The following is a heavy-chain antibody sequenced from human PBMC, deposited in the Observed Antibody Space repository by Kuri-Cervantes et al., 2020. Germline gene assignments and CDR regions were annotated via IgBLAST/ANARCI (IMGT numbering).Heavy chain of an antibody. CDR2: INHSGST. J-gene: IGHJ4*02. CDR3: ARGSSGYIVY. V-gene: IGHV4-34*01. CDR1: GGSFSGYY. Sequence: SETLSLTCAVYGGSFSGYYWSWIRQPPGKGLEWIGEINHSGSTYHTPSLKGRVTIAGDASKNQFSLRLSSVTAADTAFYYCARGSSGYIVYWGQGTQVTVSS. D-gene: IGHD1-26*01.